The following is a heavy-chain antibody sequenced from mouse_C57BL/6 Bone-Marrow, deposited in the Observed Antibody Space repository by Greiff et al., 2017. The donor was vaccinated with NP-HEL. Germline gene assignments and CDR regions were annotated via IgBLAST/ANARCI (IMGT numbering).Heavy chain of an antibody. D-gene: IGHD1-1*01. Sequence: EVQLQESGAELVRPGASVKLSCTASGFNIKDYYMHWVKQRPEQGLEWIGRIDPEDGDTAYAPKFQGKATMTADTSSNTAYLQLSSLTSEDTAVYYCTTYDYGSSHYFDYWGQGTTLTVSS. CDR2: IDPEDGDT. J-gene: IGHJ2*01. CDR3: TTYDYGSSHYFDY. V-gene: IGHV14-1*01. CDR1: GFNIKDYY.